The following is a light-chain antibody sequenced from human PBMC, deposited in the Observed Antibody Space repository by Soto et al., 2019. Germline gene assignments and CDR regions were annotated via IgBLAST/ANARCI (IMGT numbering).Light chain of an antibody. V-gene: IGLV2-14*01. J-gene: IGLJ2*01. Sequence: QAVVTQPASVSGSPGQSITISCTGTSSDVGGYNYVSWYQQHPGKAPKLMIYEVSNRPSGVSNRFSGSKSGNTASLTISGLQAEDEADYYCSSCTGSSTLVFGGGTKLTVL. CDR1: SSDVGGYNY. CDR2: EVS. CDR3: SSCTGSSTLV.